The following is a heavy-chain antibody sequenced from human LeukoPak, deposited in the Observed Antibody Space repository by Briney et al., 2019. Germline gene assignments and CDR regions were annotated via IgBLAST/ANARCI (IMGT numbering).Heavy chain of an antibody. D-gene: IGHD5-24*01. J-gene: IGHJ4*02. CDR2: ISGSGGST. V-gene: IGHV3-23*01. CDR1: GFTFSSYA. Sequence: PGGSLRLSCAASGFTFSSYAMSWVRQAPGKGLEWVSAISGSGGSTYYAGSVKGRFTISRDNSKNTLYLQMNSLRAEDTAVYYCAKDYRRWLQLRYFDYWGQGTLVTVSS. CDR3: AKDYRRWLQLRYFDY.